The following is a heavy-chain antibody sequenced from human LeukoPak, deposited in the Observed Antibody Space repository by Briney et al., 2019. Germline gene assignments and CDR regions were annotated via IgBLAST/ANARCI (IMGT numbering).Heavy chain of an antibody. V-gene: IGHV3-30*04. CDR1: GFTFSSYA. CDR3: ARELSTMIVVVITATPPLGY. CDR2: ISYDGSNK. J-gene: IGHJ4*02. D-gene: IGHD3-22*01. Sequence: QSGGSLRLSCAASGFTFSSYAMHWVRQAPGKVLEWVAVISYDGSNKYYADSVKGRFTISRDNSKNTLYLQMNSLRTEDTAVYYCARELSTMIVVVITATPPLGYWGQGTLVTVSS.